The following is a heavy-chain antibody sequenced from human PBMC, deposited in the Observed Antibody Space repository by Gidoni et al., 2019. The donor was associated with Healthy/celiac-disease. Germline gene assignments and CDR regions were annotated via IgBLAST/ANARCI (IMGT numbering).Heavy chain of an antibody. V-gene: IGHV3-48*02. CDR2: ISSSSSTI. J-gene: IGHJ4*02. CDR3: ARDQLDWNDLYYFDY. D-gene: IGHD1-1*01. CDR1: GFTFSSYS. Sequence: EVQLVESGGGLVQPGGSLRLSCAASGFTFSSYSMNWVRQAPGKGLEWVSYISSSSSTIYYADSVKGRFTISRDNAKNSLYLQMNSLRDEDTAVYYCARDQLDWNDLYYFDYWGQGTLVTVSS.